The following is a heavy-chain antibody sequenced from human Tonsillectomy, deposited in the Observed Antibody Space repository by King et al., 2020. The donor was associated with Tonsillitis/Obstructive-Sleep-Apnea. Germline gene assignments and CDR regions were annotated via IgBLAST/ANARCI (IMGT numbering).Heavy chain of an antibody. D-gene: IGHD6-6*01. CDR3: ARAKSLDMDV. CDR2: ISSSSSYI. CDR1: GFTFSSYS. V-gene: IGHV3-21*01. J-gene: IGHJ6*03. Sequence: VQLVESGGGLVKPGGSLRLSCAASGFTFSSYSMNWVRQAPGKGLEWVSSISSSSSYIYYADSVKGRFTISRENAKNSLYLQMNSLRAEDTAVYYCARAKSLDMDVWGKGTTVTVSS.